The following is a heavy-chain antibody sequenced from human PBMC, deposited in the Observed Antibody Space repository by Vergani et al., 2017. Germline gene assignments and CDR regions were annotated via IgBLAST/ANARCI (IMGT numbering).Heavy chain of an antibody. CDR3: ASTDSSSGAFDP. CDR1: GYTFTSYA. Sequence: QVQLVQSGAEVKKPGASVKVSCKASGYTFTSYAMHWVRQAPGQRLEWMGWINTGNGNTKYSQKFQGRVTMTRDTSISTAYMELSRLRSDDTAVYYCASTDSSSGAFDPWGQGTLVTVSS. CDR2: INTGNGNT. D-gene: IGHD6-13*01. V-gene: IGHV1-3*04. J-gene: IGHJ5*02.